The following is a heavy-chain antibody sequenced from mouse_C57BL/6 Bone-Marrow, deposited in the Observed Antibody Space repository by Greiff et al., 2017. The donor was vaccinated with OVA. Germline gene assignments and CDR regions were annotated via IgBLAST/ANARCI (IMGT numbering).Heavy chain of an antibody. Sequence: EVQLQQSGPELVKPGASVKISCKASGYTFTDYYMNWVKQSNGKSLEWIGDINPNNGGTSYNQKFKGKATLTVDKSSSTAYMELRSLTSEDSAVYYCARGDGYYVDYWGQGTTLTVSS. CDR2: INPNNGGT. CDR1: GYTFTDYY. D-gene: IGHD2-3*01. V-gene: IGHV1-26*01. CDR3: ARGDGYYVDY. J-gene: IGHJ2*01.